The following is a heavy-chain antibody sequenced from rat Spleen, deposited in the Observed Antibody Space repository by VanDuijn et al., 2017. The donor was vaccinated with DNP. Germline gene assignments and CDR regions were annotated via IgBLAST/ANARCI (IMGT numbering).Heavy chain of an antibody. V-gene: IGHV5-31*01. CDR2: ITGGSGIT. D-gene: IGHD5-1*01. J-gene: IGHJ2*01. Sequence: EVQLVESGGDLVQPGRSLKLSCVASGFTFNYYWMAWIRQVPGKGLEWIASITGGSGITSYPDSVKGRFTISRDDAKKTLSRQMNSLRSEDTATYYCVRVNWVPDYWGQGVMVTVSP. CDR3: VRVNWVPDY. CDR1: GFTFNYYW.